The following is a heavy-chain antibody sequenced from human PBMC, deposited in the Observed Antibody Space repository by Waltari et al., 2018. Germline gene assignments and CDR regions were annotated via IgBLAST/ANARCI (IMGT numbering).Heavy chain of an antibody. Sequence: QVQLQQWGAGLLKPSEPLSLTCAVYGGSFSGYYWSWIRQPPGKGLEWIGEINHSGSTNYNPSLKSRVTISVDTSKNQFSLKLSSVTAADTAVYYCARGPGSSSWYHAGIDYWGQGTLVTVSS. CDR1: GGSFSGYY. CDR2: INHSGST. CDR3: ARGPGSSSWYHAGIDY. J-gene: IGHJ4*02. V-gene: IGHV4-34*01. D-gene: IGHD6-13*01.